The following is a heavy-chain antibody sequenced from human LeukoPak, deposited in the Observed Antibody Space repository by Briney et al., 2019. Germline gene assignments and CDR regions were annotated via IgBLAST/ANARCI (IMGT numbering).Heavy chain of an antibody. D-gene: IGHD6-6*01. CDR1: GFTFSNYA. CDR3: ARDETAIAARTVYFDS. CDR2: ISYDGSNE. J-gene: IGHJ4*02. Sequence: PGGSLRLSCAASGFTFSNYAMHWVRQAPGKGLEWVAVISYDGSNEHYPDSVKGRFTISRDNSKNTLYLQMNSLRVEDTAIYYCARDETAIAARTVYFDSWGQGTLVTVSS. V-gene: IGHV3-30-3*01.